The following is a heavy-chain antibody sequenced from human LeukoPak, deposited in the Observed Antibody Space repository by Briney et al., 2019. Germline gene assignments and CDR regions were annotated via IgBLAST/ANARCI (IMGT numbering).Heavy chain of an antibody. D-gene: IGHD6-19*01. CDR2: IKSKTDGGTT. J-gene: IGHJ4*02. CDR3: ARAVGSGPGGHFDY. Sequence: GGSLRLSCAASEFTFTNAWMSWVRQAPGKGLEWVGRIKSKTDGGTTDYAAPVKGRFTISRDDSKNTLFLQMNSLKTEDTAVYYCARAVGSGPGGHFDYWGQGTLVTVSS. CDR1: EFTFTNAW. V-gene: IGHV3-15*01.